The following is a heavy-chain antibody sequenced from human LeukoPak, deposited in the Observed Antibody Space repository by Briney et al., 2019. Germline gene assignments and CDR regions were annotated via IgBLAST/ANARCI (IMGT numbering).Heavy chain of an antibody. CDR3: ARDMVDIVVAGATNTNFIDY. CDR2: IYHSGST. Sequence: PSETLSLTCAVYGGSFSGYYWSWIRQPPGKGLEWIGSIYHSGSTYYNPSLKSRVTIPVDTSKNQFSLKLSSVTAADTAVYYCARDMVDIVVAGATNTNFIDYWGQGTLVTVSS. CDR1: GGSFSGYY. V-gene: IGHV4-34*01. D-gene: IGHD2-15*01. J-gene: IGHJ4*02.